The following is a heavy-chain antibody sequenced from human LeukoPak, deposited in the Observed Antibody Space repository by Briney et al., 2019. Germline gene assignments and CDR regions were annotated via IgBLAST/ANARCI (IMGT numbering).Heavy chain of an antibody. D-gene: IGHD2-2*01. Sequence: SETLSLTCTVSGGSISSSSYYWGWIRQPPGKGLEWIGSIYYSGSTYYNPSLKSRVTISVDTSKNQFSLKLSSVTAADTAVYYCAREAYTTEGLPAATADYYYYMDVWGKGTTVTVSS. CDR2: IYYSGST. J-gene: IGHJ6*03. CDR3: AREAYTTEGLPAATADYYYYMDV. CDR1: GGSISSSSYY. V-gene: IGHV4-39*02.